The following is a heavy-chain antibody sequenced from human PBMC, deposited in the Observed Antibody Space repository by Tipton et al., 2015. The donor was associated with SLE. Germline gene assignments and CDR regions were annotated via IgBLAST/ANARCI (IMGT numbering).Heavy chain of an antibody. CDR3: ARVVVNGGRDFDY. V-gene: IGHV4-4*07. CDR1: GDSLGNSH. J-gene: IGHJ4*02. CDR2: IYNGGNT. D-gene: IGHD2-8*01. Sequence: GLVKPSETLSLTCTVSGDSLGNSHWTWIRQAAGKGLECIGRIYNGGNTNYNPSLKSRLSMSVDTSKNQFSLNLSSVAAADTAVYYCARVVVNGGRDFDYWGQGTLVTVSS.